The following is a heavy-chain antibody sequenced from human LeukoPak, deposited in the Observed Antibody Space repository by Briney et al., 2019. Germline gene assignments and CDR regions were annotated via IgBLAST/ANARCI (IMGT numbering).Heavy chain of an antibody. CDR2: IYTSGRT. Sequence: PSETLSLTCTVPGGSISSYYWSWIRQPAGKGLEWIGRIYTSGRTNYNPSLKSRVTMSVDTSKNQCSLKLSSVTAADTAVYYCAREGYQPPHYYYYYMDVWGKGTTVTVSS. CDR3: AREGYQPPHYYYYYMDV. D-gene: IGHD2-2*01. V-gene: IGHV4-4*07. CDR1: GGSISSYY. J-gene: IGHJ6*03.